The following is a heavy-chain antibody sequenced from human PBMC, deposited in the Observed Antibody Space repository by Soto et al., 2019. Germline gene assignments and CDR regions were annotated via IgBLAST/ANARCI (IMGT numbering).Heavy chain of an antibody. Sequence: QVQLQESGPGLVKPSETLSLTCTVAGGSLTDHYWNWFRQSPGKGLHWIGYVYYSGGTIYNPSLKSRVTMSVDTSKNQFSLNLRSVTAADTAVYYCARGNDWKSSTFDIWGQGTMVSVSS. CDR3: ARGNDWKSSTFDI. J-gene: IGHJ3*02. D-gene: IGHD2-21*01. CDR2: VYYSGGT. CDR1: GGSLTDHY. V-gene: IGHV4-59*11.